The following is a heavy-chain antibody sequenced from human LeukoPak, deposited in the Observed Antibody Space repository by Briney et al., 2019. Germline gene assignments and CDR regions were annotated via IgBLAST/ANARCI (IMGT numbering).Heavy chain of an antibody. CDR2: IIPILGIA. Sequence: GASVKVSCKASGGTFSSYAISWVRQAPGQGLEWMGRIIPILGIANYAQKIQGRVTITADKSTSTAYMELSSLRSEDTAVYYCARYYGGYPFDYWGQGTLVTVSS. D-gene: IGHD5-12*01. J-gene: IGHJ4*02. CDR1: GGTFSSYA. V-gene: IGHV1-69*04. CDR3: ARYYGGYPFDY.